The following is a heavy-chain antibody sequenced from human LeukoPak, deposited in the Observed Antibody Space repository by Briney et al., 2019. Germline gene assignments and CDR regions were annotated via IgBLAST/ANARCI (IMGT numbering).Heavy chain of an antibody. J-gene: IGHJ5*02. Sequence: GGSLPLSCAASGFTVSSIHMIWVPPAPGKGLEWWSVLYSGGSTYYADCVKGRFTISRDNSKNTLYLQMNSLRAEDTAVYYCARVSSGFDPWGQGTLVTVSS. CDR3: ARVSSGFDP. CDR2: LYSGGST. CDR1: GFTVSSIH. V-gene: IGHV3-66*02.